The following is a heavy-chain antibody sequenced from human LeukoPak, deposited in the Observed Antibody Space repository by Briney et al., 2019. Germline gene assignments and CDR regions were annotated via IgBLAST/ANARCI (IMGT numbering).Heavy chain of an antibody. CDR2: INPSGGST. Sequence: ASMKVSCKASGYTFTSYYMHWVRQAPGQGLEWMGIINPSGGSTSYAQKFQGRVTMTRDTSTSTVYMELSSLRSEDTAVYYCARCHYDFWSGYYTGDFDYWGQGTLVTVSS. CDR1: GYTFTSYY. J-gene: IGHJ4*02. V-gene: IGHV1-46*01. D-gene: IGHD3-3*01. CDR3: ARCHYDFWSGYYTGDFDY.